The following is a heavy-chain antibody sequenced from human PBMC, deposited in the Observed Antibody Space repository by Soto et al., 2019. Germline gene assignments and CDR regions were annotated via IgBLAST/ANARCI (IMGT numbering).Heavy chain of an antibody. V-gene: IGHV3-23*01. D-gene: IGHD6-13*01. CDR3: AKQAAAAAPDD. J-gene: IGHJ4*02. Sequence: EVQLLESGGGLVQPGGSLRLSCTASGFTFSSYAMSWVRQAPVKGLEWVSLISASGGGTYYADSVKGRFTISRDNSKNTLYLQMKSLRAEDTAVYYCAKQAAAAAPDDWGQGTQVTVSS. CDR2: ISASGGGT. CDR1: GFTFSSYA.